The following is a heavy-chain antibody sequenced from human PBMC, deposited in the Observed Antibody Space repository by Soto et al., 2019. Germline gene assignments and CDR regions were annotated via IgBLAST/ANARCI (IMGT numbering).Heavy chain of an antibody. V-gene: IGHV3-30*18. Sequence: SLRLSCAASGFTFSRYGMHWVRQAPGKGLEWVAVISYDGSNKYYADSVKGRFTISRDNSKNTLYLQMNSLRAEDTAVYYCAKRYNWNDLDYWGQGTLVTVS. CDR1: GFTFSRYG. J-gene: IGHJ4*02. CDR2: ISYDGSNK. CDR3: AKRYNWNDLDY. D-gene: IGHD1-20*01.